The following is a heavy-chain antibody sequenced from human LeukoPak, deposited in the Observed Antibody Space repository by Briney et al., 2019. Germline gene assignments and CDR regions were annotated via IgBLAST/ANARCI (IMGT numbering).Heavy chain of an antibody. CDR1: GFTFSSYS. D-gene: IGHD3-10*01. CDR3: ARVNHEGPYGSFGY. J-gene: IGHJ4*02. CDR2: ISSSSSYI. Sequence: GGSLRLSCAASGFTFSSYSMNWVRQAPGKGLEWVSSISSSSSYIYYADSVKGRFTISRDNAKNSLYLQMNSLRAEDTAVYYCARVNHEGPYGSFGYWGQGTLVTVSS. V-gene: IGHV3-21*01.